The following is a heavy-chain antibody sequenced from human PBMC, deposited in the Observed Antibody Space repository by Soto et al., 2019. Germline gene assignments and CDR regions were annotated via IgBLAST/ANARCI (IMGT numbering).Heavy chain of an antibody. D-gene: IGHD5-18*01. CDR2: IIPIFGTA. J-gene: IGHJ5*01. Sequence: QVQLVQSGAEVKKPGSLVKVSCKASGGTFSSYAISWVRQAPGQGLEWMGGIIPIFGTANYAQKFQGRVTITADEPKSIGYMPMSSLPPADTAMYYCARTKRAMVTGWFDSCGPGTLVTASS. CDR1: GGTFSSYA. CDR3: ARTKRAMVTGWFDS. V-gene: IGHV1-69*12.